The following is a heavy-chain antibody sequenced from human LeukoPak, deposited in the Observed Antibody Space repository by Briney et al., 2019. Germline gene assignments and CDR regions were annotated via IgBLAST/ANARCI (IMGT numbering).Heavy chain of an antibody. D-gene: IGHD3-22*01. CDR1: RFTFSSYA. V-gene: IGHV3-30-3*02. Sequence: PGGSLRLSCAASRFTFSSYAMHWVRQAPNKGLEWVAVISYDGSSKYYADSVKGRFTISRDNSKNTLYLQMNSLRAEDTAVYYCAKRTSSGSIDYWGQGTLVTVSS. J-gene: IGHJ4*02. CDR3: AKRTSSGSIDY. CDR2: ISYDGSSK.